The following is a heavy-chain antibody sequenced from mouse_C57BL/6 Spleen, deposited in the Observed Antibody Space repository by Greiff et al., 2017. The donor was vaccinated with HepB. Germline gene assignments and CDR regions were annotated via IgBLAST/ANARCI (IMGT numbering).Heavy chain of an antibody. V-gene: IGHV1-52*01. CDR2: IDPSDSET. Sequence: VQLQQPGAELVRPGSSVKLSCKASGYTFTSYWMHWVKQRPIQGLEWIGNIDPSDSETHYNQKFKDKATLTVDKSSSTAYMQLSSLTSEDSAVYYCAKSYYGSSYRYFDVWGTGTTVTVSS. D-gene: IGHD1-1*01. CDR1: GYTFTSYW. CDR3: AKSYYGSSYRYFDV. J-gene: IGHJ1*03.